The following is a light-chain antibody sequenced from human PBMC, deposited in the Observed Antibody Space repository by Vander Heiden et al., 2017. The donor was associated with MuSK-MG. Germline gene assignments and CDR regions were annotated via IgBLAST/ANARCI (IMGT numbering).Light chain of an antibody. CDR1: SSNIGAGFD. Sequence: QSVLTQPPSVSGAPGQRVTISCTGRSSNIGAGFDVQWYQQLPGTAPKLLIFDNSNRPSGVPDRFSGSKSGTAASLAITGLQAEDEADYFCQSYDSSLRGVFGGGTKLTVL. V-gene: IGLV1-40*01. J-gene: IGLJ2*01. CDR3: QSYDSSLRGV. CDR2: DNS.